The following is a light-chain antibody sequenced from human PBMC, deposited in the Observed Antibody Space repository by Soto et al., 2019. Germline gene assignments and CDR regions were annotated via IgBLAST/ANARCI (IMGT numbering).Light chain of an antibody. J-gene: IGKJ1*01. CDR1: QSVSSN. CDR2: GAS. V-gene: IGKV3-15*01. Sequence: EILMTQSPATLSVSPGERATLSCRASQSVSSNVAWYQQKHGQAPRLLIYGASTRATGIPARFSGSGSGTEFTLTISSLQSEDFAVYYCQHYNNWPPWTFGQGTQVEIK. CDR3: QHYNNWPPWT.